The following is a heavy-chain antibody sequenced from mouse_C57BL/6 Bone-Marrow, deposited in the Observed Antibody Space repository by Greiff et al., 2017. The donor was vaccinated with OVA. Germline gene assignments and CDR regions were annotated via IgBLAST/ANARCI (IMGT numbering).Heavy chain of an antibody. J-gene: IGHJ2*01. CDR3: ARKGGGAVFDY. V-gene: IGHV1-50*01. D-gene: IGHD3-3*01. CDR2: IDPSDSYT. CDR1: GYTFTSYW. Sequence: VQLQQPGAELVKPGASVKLSCKASGYTFTSYWMQWVKQRPGQGLEWIGEIDPSDSYTNYNQKFKGKATLTVDTSSSTAYMQLSSLTSEDSAVYYCARKGGGAVFDYWGQGTTLTVSS.